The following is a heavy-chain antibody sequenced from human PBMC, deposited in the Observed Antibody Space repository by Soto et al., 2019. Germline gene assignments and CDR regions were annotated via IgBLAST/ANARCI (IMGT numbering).Heavy chain of an antibody. CDR2: IRSKPFGGTT. CDR3: TTVYDSSVWSFWFDP. J-gene: IGHJ5*02. Sequence: GGSLRLSCTTSGFSFGDYSMGWFRQAPGKGLEWVGHIRSKPFGGTTDLAASVKGRFTISRDDSKNIAYLQMDSLITEDTAVYHCTTVYDSSVWSFWFDPWGQGTLVTVSS. CDR1: GFSFGDYS. V-gene: IGHV3-49*03. D-gene: IGHD3-22*01.